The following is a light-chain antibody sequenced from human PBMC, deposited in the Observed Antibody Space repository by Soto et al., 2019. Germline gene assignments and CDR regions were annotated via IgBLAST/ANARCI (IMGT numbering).Light chain of an antibody. CDR3: QHYNNWPPT. CDR1: QSVSSN. V-gene: IGKV3-15*01. J-gene: IGKJ3*01. CDR2: GAS. Sequence: ELVMTQSPATLSVSPGERATLSCRASQSVSSNLAWYQQKPGQAPRLLINGASTSATGSTDRFSGSGSVTEVTLTISSLQSEDVAVYYCQHYNNWPPTVGPGTKVD.